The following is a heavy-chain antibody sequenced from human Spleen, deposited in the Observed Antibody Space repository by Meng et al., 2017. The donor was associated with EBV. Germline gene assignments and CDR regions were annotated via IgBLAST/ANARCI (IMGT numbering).Heavy chain of an antibody. J-gene: IGHJ4*01. D-gene: IGHD3-9*01. Sequence: QVQLQEWGPGLERPSGTLSLSCAVSDGSVGRSKWCCVRQPPGKGPEWVGSIYYTGTTYYNPSLQSRLTISVDTSDLHFSLMLTSVTAADTAIYYCARHGGRFDWHYVEWGPGTLVTVSS. CDR3: ARHGGRFDWHYVE. CDR1: DGSVGRSK. V-gene: IGHV4-39*01. CDR2: IYYTGTT.